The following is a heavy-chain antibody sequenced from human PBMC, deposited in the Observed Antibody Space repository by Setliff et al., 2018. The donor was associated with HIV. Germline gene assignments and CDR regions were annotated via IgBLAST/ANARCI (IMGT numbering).Heavy chain of an antibody. CDR2: ICYSATT. CDR1: GGSIGSYC. V-gene: IGHV4-59*01. CDR3: ARRSGAAVFYYFDY. J-gene: IGHJ4*02. Sequence: SETLSLTCTVSGGSIGSYCWSWIRQPPGKGLEWIGTICYSATTNYNPSLKNRVAISVDTSKNRFSLKLTSVTPADTAVYYCARRSGAAVFYYFDYWGQGTLVTVSS. D-gene: IGHD6-13*01.